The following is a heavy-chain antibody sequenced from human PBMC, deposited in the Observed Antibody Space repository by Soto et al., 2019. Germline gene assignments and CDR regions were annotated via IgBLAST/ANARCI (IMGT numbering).Heavy chain of an antibody. V-gene: IGHV4-59*01. Sequence: SSETLSLTCTVSGGSISSYYWSWIRQPPGKGLEWIGYIYYSGSTNYNPSLKSRVTISVDTSKNQFSLKLSSVTAADTAVYYCARSSGGLDWFDPWGQGTLVTVS. D-gene: IGHD2-15*01. CDR3: ARSSGGLDWFDP. J-gene: IGHJ5*02. CDR2: IYYSGST. CDR1: GGSISSYY.